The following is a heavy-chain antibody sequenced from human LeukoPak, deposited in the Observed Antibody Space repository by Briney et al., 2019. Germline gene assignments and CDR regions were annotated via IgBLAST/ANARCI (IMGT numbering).Heavy chain of an antibody. V-gene: IGHV4-59*01. CDR2: IYYSGST. D-gene: IGHD6-13*01. J-gene: IGHJ4*02. Sequence: SETLSLTCTVSGGSISSYYWSWIRQPPGKGLEWIGYIYYSGSTNYNPSLKSRVTISVDTSKNQFSLKLSYVTAADTAVYYCAGAEYSSSPFDYWGQGTLVTVSS. CDR1: GGSISSYY. CDR3: AGAEYSSSPFDY.